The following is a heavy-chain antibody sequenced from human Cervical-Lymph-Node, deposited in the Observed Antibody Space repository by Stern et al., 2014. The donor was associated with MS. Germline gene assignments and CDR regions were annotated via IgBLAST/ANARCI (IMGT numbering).Heavy chain of an antibody. V-gene: IGHV1-69*01. CDR2: IIPVLGTP. J-gene: IGHJ5*02. CDR3: ARDRGYCSGRSCYAIDWFDP. D-gene: IGHD2-15*01. CDR1: GGTFSSYA. Sequence: MQLVESGAEVKKPGSSVKVSCKASGGTFSSYAFSWVRQAPGQGLEWMGGIIPVLGTPTYAQKFQGRVTITADESTSTVYMELRSLRSEDTAVYYCARDRGYCSGRSCYAIDWFDPWGQGALVTVSS.